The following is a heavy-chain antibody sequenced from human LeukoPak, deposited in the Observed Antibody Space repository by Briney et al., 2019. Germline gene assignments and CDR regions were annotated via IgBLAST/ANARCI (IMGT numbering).Heavy chain of an antibody. CDR3: ARRVNYYDSSGPLRY. J-gene: IGHJ4*02. V-gene: IGHV1-69*13. Sequence: ASVKVSCKASGGTFSGYAISWVRQAPGQGLEWMGGIIPIFGTANYAQKFQGRVTITADESTSTAYMELSSLRSDDTAVYYCARRVNYYDSSGPLRYWGQGILVTVSS. D-gene: IGHD3-22*01. CDR2: IIPIFGTA. CDR1: GGTFSGYA.